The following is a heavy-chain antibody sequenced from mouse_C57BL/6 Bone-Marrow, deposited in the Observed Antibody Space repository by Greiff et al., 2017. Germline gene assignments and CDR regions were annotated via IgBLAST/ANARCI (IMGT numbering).Heavy chain of an antibody. D-gene: IGHD2-3*01. J-gene: IGHJ1*03. V-gene: IGHV1-59*01. CDR3: ARFSDGYYPHWYFDV. CDR1: GYTFTSYW. Sequence: QVQLQQPGAELVRPGTSVKLSCKASGYTFTSYWMHWVKQRPGQGLEWIGVIDPSDSYTNYNQKFKGKATLTVDTSSSTAYMQLSSLTSEDSAVSYCARFSDGYYPHWYFDVWGTGTTVTVSS. CDR2: IDPSDSYT.